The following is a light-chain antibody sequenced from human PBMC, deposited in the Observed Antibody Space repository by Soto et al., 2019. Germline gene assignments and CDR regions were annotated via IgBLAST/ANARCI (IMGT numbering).Light chain of an antibody. CDR1: QNINNY. J-gene: IGKJ5*01. CDR2: DAS. V-gene: IGKV1-33*01. Sequence: IQMTQSPSSLSASVGSRLTISCQASQNINNYLNWYQQKPGRAPKILIYDASNLEAGVPSRFRGSGSGTDFTFTISRLKPEDIATYYCQQYENLPTFGQGTRLEIK. CDR3: QQYENLPT.